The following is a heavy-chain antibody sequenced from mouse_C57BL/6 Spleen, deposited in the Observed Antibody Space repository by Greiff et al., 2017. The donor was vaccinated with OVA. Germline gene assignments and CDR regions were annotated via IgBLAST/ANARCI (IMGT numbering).Heavy chain of an antibody. CDR3: AREGDGSRGVDY. Sequence: EVKLQESGPGLVKPSQSLSLTCSVTGYSITSGYYWNWIRQFPGNKLEWMGYISYDGSNNYNPSLKNRISITRDTSKNQFFLKLNSVTTEDTATYYCAREGDGSRGVDYWGQGTSVTVSS. CDR1: GYSITSGYY. CDR2: ISYDGSN. V-gene: IGHV3-6*01. J-gene: IGHJ4*01. D-gene: IGHD1-1*01.